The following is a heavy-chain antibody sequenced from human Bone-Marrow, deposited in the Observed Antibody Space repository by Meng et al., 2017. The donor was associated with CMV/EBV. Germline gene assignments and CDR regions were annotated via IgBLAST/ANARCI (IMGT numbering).Heavy chain of an antibody. D-gene: IGHD2-2*01. J-gene: IGHJ4*02. Sequence: GESLKISCAASGFTFSDYYTSWIRQAPGKGLEWVSYISSSGSTIYYADSVKGRFTISRDNAKNSLYLQMNSLRAEDTAVYYCARDYCSSTSCFPGYFDYWGQGTLVTVSS. CDR2: ISSSGSTI. CDR1: GFTFSDYY. CDR3: ARDYCSSTSCFPGYFDY. V-gene: IGHV3-11*01.